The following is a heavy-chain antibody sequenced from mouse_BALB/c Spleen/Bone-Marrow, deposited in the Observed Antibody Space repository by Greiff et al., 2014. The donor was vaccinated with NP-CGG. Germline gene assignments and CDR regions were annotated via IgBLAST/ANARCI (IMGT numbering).Heavy chain of an antibody. CDR1: GYTFSSYW. CDR2: ILPGSVTT. V-gene: IGHV1-9*01. CDR3: ARDHFDH. Sequence: VKLMESGAELMKPGASVEISCKATGYTFSSYWIEWIKQRPGHGLEWIGEILPGSVTTNYNGRFKGKATFTADTSSNTAYMQLSSLTSEDSAVYYCARDHFDHWGPGTTLTVSS. J-gene: IGHJ2*01.